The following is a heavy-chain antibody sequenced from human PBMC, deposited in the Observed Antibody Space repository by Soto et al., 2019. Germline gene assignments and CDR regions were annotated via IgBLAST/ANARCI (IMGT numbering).Heavy chain of an antibody. CDR2: ISYDGNYI. CDR3: ATGILYATIGPSGIDV. Sequence: PGGSLRLSCEASGFAFSSDAMHWVRQAPGKGLEWVGVISYDGNYIYYADSVKGRFTISRDNSKNTLYVQVNSLRPEDTAVYYCATGILYATIGPSGIDVWGHGTTVTVSS. CDR1: GFAFSSDA. J-gene: IGHJ6*02. D-gene: IGHD3-16*01. V-gene: IGHV3-30*03.